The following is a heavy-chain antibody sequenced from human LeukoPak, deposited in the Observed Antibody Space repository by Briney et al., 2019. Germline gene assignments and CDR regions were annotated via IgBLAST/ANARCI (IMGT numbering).Heavy chain of an antibody. V-gene: IGHV3-30*02. CDR1: GFPFNDYV. CDR2: IRYDGNNK. D-gene: IGHD6-19*01. J-gene: IGHJ4*02. CDR3: AKDRWGAVASFDY. Sequence: GGSLRLSCAASGFPFNDYVMHWVRQAPGKGLEWVAVIRYDGNNKYYADSVKGRFTISRDNSKNMLYLQMNSLGTEDTAVYYCAKDRWGAVASFDYWGQGTLVTVSS.